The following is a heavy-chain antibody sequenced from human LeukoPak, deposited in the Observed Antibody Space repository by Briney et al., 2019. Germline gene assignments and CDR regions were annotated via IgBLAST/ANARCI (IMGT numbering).Heavy chain of an antibody. CDR3: ARRGRAYSSSWRY. J-gene: IGHJ4*02. CDR1: GGSFSGYY. CDR2: INHSGST. V-gene: IGHV4-34*01. Sequence: SETLSLTCAVYGGSFSGYYWSWIRQPPGVGLEWIGEINHSGSTNYNPSLKSRVTISVDTSKNQFSLKLSSVTAADTAVYYCARRGRAYSSSWRYWGQGTLVTVSS. D-gene: IGHD6-13*01.